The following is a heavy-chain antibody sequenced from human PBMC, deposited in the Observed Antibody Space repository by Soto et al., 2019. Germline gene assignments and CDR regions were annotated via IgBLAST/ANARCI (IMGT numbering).Heavy chain of an antibody. V-gene: IGHV3-13*01. CDR1: GFTFSSYD. Sequence: EVQLVESGGGLVQPGGSLRLSCAASGFTFSSYDMHWVRQATGKGLEWVSASGTAGDTYYPGSVKGRFTISRENAKNSLYLQMNGLRAGDTAVYYCARDSRGAIDYWGQGTLVTVSS. D-gene: IGHD3-10*01. J-gene: IGHJ4*02. CDR2: SGTAGDT. CDR3: ARDSRGAIDY.